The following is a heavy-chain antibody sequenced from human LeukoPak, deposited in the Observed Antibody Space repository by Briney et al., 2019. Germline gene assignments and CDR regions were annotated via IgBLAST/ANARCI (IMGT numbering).Heavy chain of an antibody. CDR3: ARDRGDYSDYSDFFDA. V-gene: IGHV3-33*01. CDR1: GFTFRSYG. Sequence: GGSLRLSCAASGFTFRSYGFHWVRQAPVRGLGWVAVIWYDGSKKYYADSVKGRFSISRDDSKNTVYLQMDGLRAEDTAMYYCARDRGDYSDYSDFFDAWGQGTLVTVSS. J-gene: IGHJ4*02. D-gene: IGHD4-11*01. CDR2: IWYDGSKK.